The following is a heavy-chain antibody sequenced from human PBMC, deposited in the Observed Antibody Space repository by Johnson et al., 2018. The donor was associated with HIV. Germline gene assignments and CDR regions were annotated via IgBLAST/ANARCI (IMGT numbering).Heavy chain of an antibody. CDR3: ARDNEVTNAFDI. V-gene: IGHV3-30*02. CDR2: IRSEGSDK. D-gene: IGHD4-11*01. CDR1: GFTFKNYD. J-gene: IGHJ3*02. Sequence: QVQLVESGGGVVQPGRSLRLSCAASGFTFKNYDMHWVRQVPGKGLEWVSFIRSEGSDKYYADSVRGRFSISRDNSKKTLYLRMNSLRAEDTAVYYCARDNEVTNAFDIWGQGTMVTVSS.